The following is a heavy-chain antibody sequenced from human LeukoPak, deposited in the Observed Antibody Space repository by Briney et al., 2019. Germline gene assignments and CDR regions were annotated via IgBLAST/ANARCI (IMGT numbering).Heavy chain of an antibody. D-gene: IGHD1-14*01. CDR2: ISSSGNTI. CDR3: GRGARTMDV. CDR1: GFTFSSYE. V-gene: IGHV3-48*03. Sequence: GGSLRLSCAASGFTFSSYEMNWVRQAPGKGLEWVSYISSSGNTIYYADSVKGRFTISRDNAKNTLYLQMNSLRAEDTAVYYCGRGARTMDVWGKGTTVTVSS. J-gene: IGHJ6*04.